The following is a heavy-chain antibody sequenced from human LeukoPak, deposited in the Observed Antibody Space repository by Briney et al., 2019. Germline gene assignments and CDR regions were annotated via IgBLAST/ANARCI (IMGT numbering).Heavy chain of an antibody. J-gene: IGHJ2*01. CDR2: INHSGST. CDR3: ARAVQDL. Sequence: PSETLSLTCAVYGGSFSGYYWSWIRQPPGKGLEWIGEINHSGSTNYNPSLKSRVTISVDTSKNQFSLKLSSVTAADTAVYYCARAVQDLWGRSTLVTVSS. V-gene: IGHV4-34*01. CDR1: GGSFSGYY.